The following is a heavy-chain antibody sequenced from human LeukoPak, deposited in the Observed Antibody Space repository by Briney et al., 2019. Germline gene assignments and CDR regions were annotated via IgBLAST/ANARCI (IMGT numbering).Heavy chain of an antibody. CDR2: ISAYNGNT. CDR3: ARDGKYYDILTGYYDY. Sequence: ASVKVSCKASGYTFTSYAMHWVRQAPGQRLEWMGWISAYNGNTNYAQKLQGRVTMTTDTSTSTAYMELRSLRSDDTAVYYCARDGKYYDILTGYYDYWGQGTLVTVSS. CDR1: GYTFTSYA. D-gene: IGHD3-9*01. V-gene: IGHV1-18*01. J-gene: IGHJ4*02.